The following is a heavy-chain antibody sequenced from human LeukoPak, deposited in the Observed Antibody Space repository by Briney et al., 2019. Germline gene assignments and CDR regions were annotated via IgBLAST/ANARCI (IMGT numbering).Heavy chain of an antibody. J-gene: IGHJ4*02. CDR1: GYTFTSYG. V-gene: IGHV1-18*01. D-gene: IGHD5-18*01. CDR3: ARDEDTAMVKRFDY. Sequence: ASVKVSCKASGYTFTSYGISWVRQAPGQELEWMGWISAYNGNTNYAQKLQGRVTMTTDTSTSTAYMELRSLRSDDTAVYYCARDEDTAMVKRFDYWGQGTLVTVSS. CDR2: ISAYNGNT.